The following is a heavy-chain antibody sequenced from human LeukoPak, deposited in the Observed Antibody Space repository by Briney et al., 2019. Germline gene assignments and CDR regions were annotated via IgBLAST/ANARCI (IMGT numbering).Heavy chain of an antibody. CDR2: INSDGSRT. CDR1: GFTFSSYW. D-gene: IGHD6-6*01. CDR3: ARSSAPYYYYGMDV. J-gene: IGHJ6*01. Sequence: GGALRLSCAASGFTFSSYWMHWVRQAPGKGLVWVSRINSDGSRTSYADSVKGRFTISIDNAHNTPCLQMNSLRAEDTAVYYCARSSAPYYYYGMDVWGEGPTVPVSS. V-gene: IGHV3-74*01.